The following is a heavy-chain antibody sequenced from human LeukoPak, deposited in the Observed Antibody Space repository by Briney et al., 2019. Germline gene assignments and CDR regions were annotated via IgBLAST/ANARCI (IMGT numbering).Heavy chain of an antibody. V-gene: IGHV4-59*08. CDR1: GGSISGYY. J-gene: IGHJ5*02. CDR3: ARTYYYGSGSYYPHA. Sequence: SETLSLTCSVSGGSISGYYWSWIRQPPGKGLEWIGYIYYSGSTNYNPSLKSRVTISVDTSKNQFSLKLSSVTAADTAVYYCARTYYYGSGSYYPHAWGQGTLVTVSS. CDR2: IYYSGST. D-gene: IGHD3-10*01.